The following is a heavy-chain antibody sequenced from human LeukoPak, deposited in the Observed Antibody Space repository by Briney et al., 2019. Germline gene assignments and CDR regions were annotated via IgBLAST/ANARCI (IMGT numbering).Heavy chain of an antibody. Sequence: GGSLRLSCAASGFTFSSYAMSWVRQAPGKGLEWVSSISGSGGSTYYADSVKGRFTISRDSSKNTLYLQMNSLRAEDTAVYYCAKEAVDSSSWFQVHIDYWGQGTLVTVSS. CDR1: GFTFSSYA. J-gene: IGHJ4*02. CDR2: ISGSGGST. CDR3: AKEAVDSSSWFQVHIDY. V-gene: IGHV3-23*01. D-gene: IGHD6-13*01.